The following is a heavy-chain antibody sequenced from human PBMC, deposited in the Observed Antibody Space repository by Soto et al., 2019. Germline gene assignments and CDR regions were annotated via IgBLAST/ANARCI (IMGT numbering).Heavy chain of an antibody. CDR1: GFTFSSYS. J-gene: IGHJ4*02. V-gene: IGHV3-21*01. CDR2: ISSSSSYI. Sequence: EVQLVESGGGLVKPGGSLRLSCAASGFTFSSYSMNWVRQAPGKGLEWVSSISSSSSYIYYADSVKGRFTISRDNAKNSLYLQMNSLRAEDTAAYYCARAGATVTTWRRFDYWGQGTLVTVSS. D-gene: IGHD4-17*01. CDR3: ARAGATVTTWRRFDY.